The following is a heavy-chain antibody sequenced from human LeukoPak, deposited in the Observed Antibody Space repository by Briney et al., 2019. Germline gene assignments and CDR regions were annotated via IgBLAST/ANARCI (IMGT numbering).Heavy chain of an antibody. CDR3: ARGTLNIPGEHGAFDY. Sequence: GGTLRLSCAASGFTFSSYSMNWVRQAPGKGLEWVSSISTSSSYIHYADSVKGRFTISRDNAKNSLYLQMNSLRAEDTAVYYCARGTLNIPGEHGAFDYWGQGTLVTVSS. CDR1: GFTFSSYS. D-gene: IGHD1-14*01. V-gene: IGHV3-21*01. J-gene: IGHJ4*02. CDR2: ISTSSSYI.